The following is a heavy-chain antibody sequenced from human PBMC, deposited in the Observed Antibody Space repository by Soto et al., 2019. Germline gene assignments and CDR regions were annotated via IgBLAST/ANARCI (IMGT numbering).Heavy chain of an antibody. CDR2: IWYDGSNK. Sequence: QVQLVESGGGVVQPGRSLRLSCAASGFTFSSYGMHWVRQAPGKGLEWVAVIWYDGSNKYYADSVKGRFTISRDNSKNTLYLQMNSLRAEDTAVYYCAREGYSSSGTRYFQHWGQGTLVTVSS. J-gene: IGHJ1*01. CDR1: GFTFSSYG. D-gene: IGHD6-13*01. V-gene: IGHV3-33*01. CDR3: AREGYSSSGTRYFQH.